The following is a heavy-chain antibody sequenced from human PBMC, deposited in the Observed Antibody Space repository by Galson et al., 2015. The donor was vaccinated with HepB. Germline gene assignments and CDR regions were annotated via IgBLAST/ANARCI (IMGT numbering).Heavy chain of an antibody. CDR2: ISTYSGDT. Sequence: SCKVSGYTLTTYGMSWVRQAPGQGLEWMGWISTYSGDTNYAQKFQGRVTMTTDTSTSTAFMELRSLRSDDTAVYYCARVKDYLFDYWGQGTLVTVSS. J-gene: IGHJ4*02. V-gene: IGHV1-18*04. D-gene: IGHD2/OR15-2a*01. CDR1: GYTLTTYG. CDR3: ARVKDYLFDY.